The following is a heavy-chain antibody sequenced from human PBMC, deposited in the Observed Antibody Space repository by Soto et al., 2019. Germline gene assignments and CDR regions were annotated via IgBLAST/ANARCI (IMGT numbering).Heavy chain of an antibody. D-gene: IGHD4-4*01. Sequence: PSETLSLTCTVSGGSISSGGYYWSWIRQHPGKGLEWIGYIYYSGSTYYNPSLKSRGTISVDTSKNRFSLKLSSVTAADTAVYYCARDNPPEDTYSTRQVPDYSGMDVCGQGTTVTVS. V-gene: IGHV4-31*03. CDR2: IYYSGST. CDR3: ARDNPPEDTYSTRQVPDYSGMDV. CDR1: GGSISSGGYY. J-gene: IGHJ6*02.